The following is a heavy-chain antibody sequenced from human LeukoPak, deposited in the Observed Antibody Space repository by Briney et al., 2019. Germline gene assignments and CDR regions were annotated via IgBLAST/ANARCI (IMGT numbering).Heavy chain of an antibody. CDR1: GYTFTGYY. D-gene: IGHD5-18*01. V-gene: IGHV1-2*02. Sequence: GASVKVSCKASGYTFTGYYMHWVRQAPGQGLEWMGWINPNSGGTNCAQKFQGRVTMTRDTSISTAYMELSRLRSDDTAVYYCARLAHVDTAMVTYYYYYMDVWGKGTTVTVSS. CDR3: ARLAHVDTAMVTYYYYYMDV. CDR2: INPNSGGT. J-gene: IGHJ6*03.